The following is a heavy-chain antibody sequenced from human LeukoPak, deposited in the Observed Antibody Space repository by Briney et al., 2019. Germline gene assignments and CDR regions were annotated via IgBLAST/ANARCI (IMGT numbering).Heavy chain of an antibody. D-gene: IGHD3-16*01. CDR3: AKSRELSLYNE. CDR1: GGSVSTSSYY. V-gene: IGHV4-39*01. J-gene: IGHJ4*02. CDR2: IYYTGDT. Sequence: SETLSLTCTVSGGSVSTSSYYWGWIRQPPGKGLEWIGRIYYTGDTSYTPSLKSRVTISVDTSKNQFFLKLNSVTAADTAVYYCAKSRELSLYNEWGQGTLVTVSS.